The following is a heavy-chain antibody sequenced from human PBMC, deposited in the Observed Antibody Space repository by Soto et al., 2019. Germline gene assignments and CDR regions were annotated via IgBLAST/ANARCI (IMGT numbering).Heavy chain of an antibody. CDR2: INAGNGNT. CDR1: GYTFTSYA. CDR3: ARGIQLWFLVFDY. J-gene: IGHJ4*02. V-gene: IGHV1-3*01. D-gene: IGHD5-18*01. Sequence: QVQLVQSGAEVKKPGASVKVSCKASGYTFTSYAMHWVRQAPGQRLEWMGWINAGNGNTKYSQKFQGRVTITRDTSASTAYMELSSLRSEDTAVYYCARGIQLWFLVFDYWGQGTLVTVSS.